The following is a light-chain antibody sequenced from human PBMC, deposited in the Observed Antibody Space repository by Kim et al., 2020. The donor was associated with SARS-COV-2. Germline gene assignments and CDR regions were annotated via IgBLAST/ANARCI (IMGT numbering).Light chain of an antibody. V-gene: IGLV1-47*01. CDR3: ATWDDSVDGPV. CDR2: RNN. Sequence: GQRVPISCSVRVSNIGRYYVYWYQQFPGAAPKVLIYRNNQRPSGVPDRFSGSRSGPSASLAISGLRSEDEAVYHCATWDDSVDGPVFGGGTQLTVL. J-gene: IGLJ2*01. CDR1: VSNIGRYY.